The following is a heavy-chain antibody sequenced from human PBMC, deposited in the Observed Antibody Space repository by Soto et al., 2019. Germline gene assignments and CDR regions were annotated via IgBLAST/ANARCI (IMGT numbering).Heavy chain of an antibody. CDR1: GFTFGDYE. V-gene: IGHV3-11*01. J-gene: IGHJ3*02. D-gene: IGHD6-19*01. CDR2: LSRSGNTI. Sequence: PGGSLRLSCAASGFTFGDYEMSWIRQAAGKGPEWVSFLSRSGNTIYYADSVKGRFSISRDNAENSLYLQMESLRVEDTATYFCARISGWYEPDAFDIWGQGLMVTVSS. CDR3: ARISGWYEPDAFDI.